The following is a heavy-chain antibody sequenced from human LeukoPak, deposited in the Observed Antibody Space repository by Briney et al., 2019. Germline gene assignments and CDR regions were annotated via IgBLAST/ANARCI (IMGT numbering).Heavy chain of an antibody. Sequence: TVKVSCKASGGTFSSYAISWVRQAPGQGLEWMGGIIPIFGTANYAQKFQGRVTITADESTSTAYMELSSLRSEDTAVYYCARGGDYYGSLPFDYWGQGTLVTVSS. CDR2: IIPIFGTA. CDR3: ARGGDYYGSLPFDY. V-gene: IGHV1-69*13. J-gene: IGHJ4*02. CDR1: GGTFSSYA. D-gene: IGHD3-10*01.